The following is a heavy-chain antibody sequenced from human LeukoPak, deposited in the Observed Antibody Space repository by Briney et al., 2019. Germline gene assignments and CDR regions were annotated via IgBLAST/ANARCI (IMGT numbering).Heavy chain of an antibody. J-gene: IGHJ4*02. V-gene: IGHV4-39*07. Sequence: SETLSLTCTVSGDSISTSNSYWGWIRQPPGKGLEWIGSIYYSGNTYYNASLKSQVSISIDTSKNQFSLKLSSVTAADTAVYYCAREVRGDQLLFDYWGQGTLVTVSS. CDR1: GDSISTSNSY. D-gene: IGHD1-1*01. CDR2: IYYSGNT. CDR3: AREVRGDQLLFDY.